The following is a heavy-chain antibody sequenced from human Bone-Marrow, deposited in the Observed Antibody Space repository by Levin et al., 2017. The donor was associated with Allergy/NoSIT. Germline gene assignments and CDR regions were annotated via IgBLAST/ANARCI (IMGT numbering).Heavy chain of an antibody. Sequence: PSETLSLTCTVSGGSISSSSYYWGWIRQPPGTGLEWIGSIYYSGSTYYNPSLKSRVTISVDTSKNQFSLKLSSVTAADTAVYYCARHEDIVVVPAATFDYWGQGTLVTVSS. CDR2: IYYSGST. CDR3: ARHEDIVVVPAATFDY. CDR1: GGSISSSSYY. D-gene: IGHD2-2*01. J-gene: IGHJ4*02. V-gene: IGHV4-39*01.